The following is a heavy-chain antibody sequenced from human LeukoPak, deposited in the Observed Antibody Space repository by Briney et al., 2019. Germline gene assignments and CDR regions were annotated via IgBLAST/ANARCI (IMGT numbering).Heavy chain of an antibody. Sequence: GESLKISCKGSGYSFTNYWIGWVRQMPGKGLEWMGIIYPGDSDTRYSPSFQGQVTISADKSISTAYLQWSSLKASDTAMYYCARHTAGGADFWSGYSDYWGQGTLVTVSS. CDR1: GYSFTNYW. J-gene: IGHJ4*02. CDR2: IYPGDSDT. D-gene: IGHD3-3*01. V-gene: IGHV5-51*01. CDR3: ARHTAGGADFWSGYSDY.